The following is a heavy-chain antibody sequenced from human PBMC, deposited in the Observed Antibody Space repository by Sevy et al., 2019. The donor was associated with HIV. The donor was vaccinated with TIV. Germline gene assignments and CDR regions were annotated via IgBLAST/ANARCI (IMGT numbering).Heavy chain of an antibody. D-gene: IGHD5-18*01. CDR3: AKKGYSSGIFYYFDY. V-gene: IGHV3-11*01. CDR2: ISGSGNII. J-gene: IGHJ4*02. CDR1: GFSFSDSY. Sequence: GGSLRLSCAASGFSFSDSYMSWVRQAPGKGLEWIAYISGSGNIIYYADSVRGRFSISRDNAKKSRYLQMNSLSAEATAVYFCAKKGYSSGIFYYFDYWGQGTLVTVSS.